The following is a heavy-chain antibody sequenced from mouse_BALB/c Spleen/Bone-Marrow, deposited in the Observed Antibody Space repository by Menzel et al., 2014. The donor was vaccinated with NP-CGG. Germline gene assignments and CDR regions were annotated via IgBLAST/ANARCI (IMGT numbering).Heavy chain of an antibody. J-gene: IGHJ2*01. CDR3: VRHRYDGYYFDY. CDR1: GFTFSSYI. CDR2: ISNGGDNT. D-gene: IGHD2-14*01. Sequence: EVQGVEPGGGLVQPGGSLKLSCAASGFTFSSYIMSWVRQTPEKRLEWVAYISNGGDNTYYPDTVKGRFIISRDNAKNTLCLQMSSLKSEDTAMYYCVRHRYDGYYFDYWGQGTTLTVSS. V-gene: IGHV5-12-2*01.